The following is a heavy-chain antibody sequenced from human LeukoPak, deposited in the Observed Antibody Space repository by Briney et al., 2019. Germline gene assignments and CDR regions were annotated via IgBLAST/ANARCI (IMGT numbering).Heavy chain of an antibody. CDR1: GGSVSSSSFY. D-gene: IGHD6-13*01. Sequence: SETLSLTCTVSGGSVSSSSFYWGWIRQPPGKGLEWIGSIYYSGSTYYNPSLKSRVTISADTSKNQFSLKLSSVTAADTALYYCARHGGSSGWYDFDYWGQGTLVTVSS. CDR2: IYYSGST. CDR3: ARHGGSSGWYDFDY. V-gene: IGHV4-39*01. J-gene: IGHJ4*02.